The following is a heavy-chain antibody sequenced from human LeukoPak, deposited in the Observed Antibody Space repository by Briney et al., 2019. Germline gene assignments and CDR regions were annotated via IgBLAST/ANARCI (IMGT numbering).Heavy chain of an antibody. D-gene: IGHD1-20*01. V-gene: IGHV3-74*01. CDR1: GFTLSTNW. J-gene: IGHJ4*02. Sequence: GGSLRLSCAASGFTLSTNWVHWVRQAPGKGLVWVSRINSDGSTITYGDSVKGRFTISRDNAKNTLYLQMSSLRAEDTAAYYCARVTVSSSEVIFDYWGQGSLVTVSS. CDR3: ARVTVSSSEVIFDY. CDR2: INSDGSTI.